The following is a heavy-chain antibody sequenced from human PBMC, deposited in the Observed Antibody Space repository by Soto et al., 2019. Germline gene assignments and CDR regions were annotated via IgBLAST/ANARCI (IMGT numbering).Heavy chain of an antibody. V-gene: IGHV3-7*01. CDR2: INQDGSEK. CDR3: ASQGRLPDAFDI. CDR1: GFTLSSYW. D-gene: IGHD6-25*01. J-gene: IGHJ3*02. Sequence: GGSLRLSCAASGFTLSSYWMSWVRQAPGKGLEWVANINQDGSEKYYVDSVKGRFTISRDNAKNSVDLQMNSLRAEDTAVYYWASQGRLPDAFDIWGPGTTVNLSS.